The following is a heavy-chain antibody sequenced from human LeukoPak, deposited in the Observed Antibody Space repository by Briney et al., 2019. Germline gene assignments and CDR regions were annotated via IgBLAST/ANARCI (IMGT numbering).Heavy chain of an antibody. J-gene: IGHJ6*03. V-gene: IGHV4-34*01. D-gene: IGHD5-18*01. CDR3: ARVGYSYVINDWSRTGLGAYPPKYYYHMDV. Sequence: PSETRSPTAAAHGASFSGYYWSWIRHPPRKGLDRSGVINHSGSTNYNPSLQTRFNLSGHTSKNQFSLKLGPVTAAATAVYFCARVGYSYVINDWSRTGLGAYPPKYYYHMDVWVKGATVTVSS. CDR2: INHSGST. CDR1: GASFSGYY.